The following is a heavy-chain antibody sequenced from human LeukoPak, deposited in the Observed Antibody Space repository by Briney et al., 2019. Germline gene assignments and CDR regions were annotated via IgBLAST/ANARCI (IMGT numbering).Heavy chain of an antibody. Sequence: SGGSLRLSCVGSGYTFSSYWMHWVRQAPGKGLVWVSRINSDGSSTSYADSVKGRFTISRDNAKNTLYLQMNSLRAEDTAVYYCARGWWEPLPGRFDPWGQGTLVTVSS. CDR3: ARGWWEPLPGRFDP. V-gene: IGHV3-74*01. J-gene: IGHJ5*02. D-gene: IGHD1-26*01. CDR1: GYTFSSYW. CDR2: INSDGSST.